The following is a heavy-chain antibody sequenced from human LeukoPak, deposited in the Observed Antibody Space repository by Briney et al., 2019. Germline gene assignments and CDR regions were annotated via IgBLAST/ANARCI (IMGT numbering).Heavy chain of an antibody. D-gene: IGHD5-12*01. V-gene: IGHV1-18*01. J-gene: IGHJ4*02. Sequence: GAAVKVSFKASGYTFTSQGISWARQGPGQGLEWMGRINTYNGKTNYAQKFQGKVTMTADTYASNAYLWLRIQSSEDTAVYYCARGGVVATSDYWGQGTLVTVSS. CDR3: ARGGVVATSDY. CDR1: GYTFTSQG. CDR2: INTYNGKT.